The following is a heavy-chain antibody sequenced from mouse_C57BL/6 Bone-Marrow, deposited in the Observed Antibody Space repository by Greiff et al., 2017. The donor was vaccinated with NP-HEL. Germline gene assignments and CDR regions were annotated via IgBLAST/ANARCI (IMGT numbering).Heavy chain of an antibody. V-gene: IGHV2-9-1*01. D-gene: IGHD2-3*01. CDR1: CWSLTSYA. CDR2: IWTGGVT. J-gene: IGHJ3*01. CDR3: ARDGYPGFAY. Sequence: VKLVESGPGLVGKEQRWEVTWSGACWSLTSYAISWVRQPPGQCLESPGVIWTGGVTTYPSSLPSRLIISKDNSKSQVFLKMNSLQTDDTARYYCARDGYPGFAYWGQGTLVTVSA.